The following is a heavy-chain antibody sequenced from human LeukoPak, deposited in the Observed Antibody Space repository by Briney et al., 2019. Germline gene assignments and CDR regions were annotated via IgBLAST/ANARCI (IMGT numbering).Heavy chain of an antibody. D-gene: IGHD3-22*01. CDR2: ISDSGGRT. CDR1: GFPFSNNA. J-gene: IGHJ4*02. Sequence: PGGSLRLSCAASGFPFSNNAMSWVRLAPGKGLEWVAGISDSGGRTNYADSVKGRFTISRDNSKNALYLQMNSLRAEDTAVYFCAKRGVVIRVILVGFHKEAYYFDSWGQGALVTVSS. V-gene: IGHV3-23*01. CDR3: AKRGVVIRVILVGFHKEAYYFDS.